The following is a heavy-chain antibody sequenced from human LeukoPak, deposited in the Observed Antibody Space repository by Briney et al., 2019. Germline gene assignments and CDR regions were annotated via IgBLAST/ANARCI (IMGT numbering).Heavy chain of an antibody. CDR2: INHSGST. Sequence: SETLSLTCAVYGGSFSGYYWSWIRKPPGKGLEWIGEINHSGSTNYDPSLKSRVTISVDTSNNQFSLKLSSVTAADTAVYYCAREAPVVPAASGWFDPWGQGALVTVSS. V-gene: IGHV4-34*01. D-gene: IGHD2-2*01. CDR3: AREAPVVPAASGWFDP. CDR1: GGSFSGYY. J-gene: IGHJ5*02.